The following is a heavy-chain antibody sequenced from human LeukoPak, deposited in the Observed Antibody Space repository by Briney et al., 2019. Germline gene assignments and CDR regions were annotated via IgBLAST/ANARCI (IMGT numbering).Heavy chain of an antibody. J-gene: IGHJ4*02. V-gene: IGHV3-11*04. Sequence: PGGSLRLSCAASGFTFSDYYMSWIRQAPGKGLEWVSYISSSGSTIYYADSVKGRFTISRDNAKNSLYLQMNSLRAEDTAVYYCARDKDVVVVPAAIGYFDYWGQGTLVTVSS. CDR3: ARDKDVVVVPAAIGYFDY. D-gene: IGHD2-2*01. CDR2: ISSSGSTI. CDR1: GFTFSDYY.